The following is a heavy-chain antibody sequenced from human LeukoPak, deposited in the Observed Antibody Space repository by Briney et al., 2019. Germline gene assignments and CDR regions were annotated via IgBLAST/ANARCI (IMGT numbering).Heavy chain of an antibody. CDR3: AGSYYDSSGYRY. J-gene: IGHJ4*02. D-gene: IGHD3-22*01. Sequence: GGSLRLSCAASGFTFSSYWMHWVRQAPGKGLVWVSRINSDGSSTSYADSVKGRFTISRDNAKNTLYLQMNSLRAEDTAVYYCAGSYYDSSGYRYWGQGTLVTVSS. CDR2: INSDGSST. CDR1: GFTFSSYW. V-gene: IGHV3-74*01.